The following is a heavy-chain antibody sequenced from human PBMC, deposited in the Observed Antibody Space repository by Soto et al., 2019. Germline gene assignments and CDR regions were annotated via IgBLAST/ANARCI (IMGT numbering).Heavy chain of an antibody. CDR3: ARGVIAAAGMNWFDP. CDR1: GGTFSSYA. D-gene: IGHD6-13*01. Sequence: SVKVSCKASGGTFSSYAISWVRQAPGQGLEWMGGIIPIFGTANYAQKFQGRVTITADESTSTAYMELSSLRSEDTTVYYCARGVIAAAGMNWFDPWGQGTLVTVSS. J-gene: IGHJ5*02. CDR2: IIPIFGTA. V-gene: IGHV1-69*13.